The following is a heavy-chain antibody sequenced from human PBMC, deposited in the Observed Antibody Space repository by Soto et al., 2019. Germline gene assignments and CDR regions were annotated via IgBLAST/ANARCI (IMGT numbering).Heavy chain of an antibody. CDR2: ISYDGSNK. Sequence: GGSLRLSCAASGFTFSSYAMHWVRQAPGKGLEWVAVISYDGSNKYYADSVKGRFTISRDNSKNTLYLQMNSLRAADTAVYYCARDYYDSSGYYYFDYWGQGTLVTVSS. D-gene: IGHD3-22*01. CDR3: ARDYYDSSGYYYFDY. V-gene: IGHV3-30-3*01. J-gene: IGHJ4*02. CDR1: GFTFSSYA.